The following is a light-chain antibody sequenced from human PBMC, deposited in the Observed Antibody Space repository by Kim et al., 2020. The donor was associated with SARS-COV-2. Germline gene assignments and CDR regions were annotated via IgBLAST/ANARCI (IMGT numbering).Light chain of an antibody. CDR3: QVWDSSSDHPV. CDR1: NSGSKS. CDR2: YDS. Sequence: APGKTARMSCGGNNSGSKSVHWYQQKPGQAPVLVIYYDSDRPSGIPERFSGSNSGNTATLTISRVEAGDEADYDCQVWDSSSDHPVFGGGTQLTVL. V-gene: IGLV3-21*04. J-gene: IGLJ3*02.